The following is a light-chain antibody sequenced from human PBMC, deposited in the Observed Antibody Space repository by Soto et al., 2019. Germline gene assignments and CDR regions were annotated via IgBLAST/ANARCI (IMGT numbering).Light chain of an antibody. J-gene: IGKJ5*01. Sequence: IVLKQSPVTLSLAPEKSATLSCRASQSISNYLAWYQQTPGQAPRLLIYVASHRATGIPARFSGSGSGTDFTLTISNLEPEDFAVYYCQQRGSWPPSFGQGTRLEIK. V-gene: IGKV3-11*01. CDR1: QSISNY. CDR2: VAS. CDR3: QQRGSWPPS.